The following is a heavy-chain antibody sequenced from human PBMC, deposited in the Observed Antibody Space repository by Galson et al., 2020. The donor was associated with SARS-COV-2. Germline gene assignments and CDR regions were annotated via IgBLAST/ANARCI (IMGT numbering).Heavy chain of an antibody. V-gene: IGHV3-30*04. Sequence: GESLKISCAASGFTFKNYAMHWVRQAPGKGLEWVAIMSYDGGQEYYADSVKGRFTISRDNSKSTLYLQMNSLRAEDMAIYYCARGLEGNGWYYFDYRGQGTLVTVSS. D-gene: IGHD2-8*01. CDR3: ARGLEGNGWYYFDY. CDR2: MSYDGGQE. J-gene: IGHJ4*02. CDR1: GFTFKNYA.